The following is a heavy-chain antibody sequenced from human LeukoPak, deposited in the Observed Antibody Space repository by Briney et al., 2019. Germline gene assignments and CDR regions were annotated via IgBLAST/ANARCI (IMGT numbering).Heavy chain of an antibody. CDR2: ISSGRSTI. Sequence: GGSLRLSCAASGFTFNTYSMNWVRQAPGKGLEWVSYISSGRSTIYYADSVKGRFTVSRDNSKNTLYLQMNSLRAEDTAVYYCAKGPDSGLRYFDYWGQGTLVTVSS. D-gene: IGHD5-12*01. CDR1: GFTFNTYS. V-gene: IGHV3-48*01. CDR3: AKGPDSGLRYFDY. J-gene: IGHJ4*02.